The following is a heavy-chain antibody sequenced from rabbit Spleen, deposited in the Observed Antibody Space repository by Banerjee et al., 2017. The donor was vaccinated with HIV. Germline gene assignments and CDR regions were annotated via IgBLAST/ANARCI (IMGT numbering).Heavy chain of an antibody. V-gene: IGHV1S45*01. D-gene: IGHD5-1*01. CDR3: SKDFVTVFWWNFSL. J-gene: IGHJ4*01. Sequence: ELEEDGGGLVKLAGSLISPCTASGFSFCIDYFPCWVRQAPGKGLEWIAYINIVTGKSVHASCAKGLINISRTSSTTISWQMTSLKTADTATYFCSKDFVTVFWWNFSLWGQGPLVTVS. CDR2: INIVTGKS. CDR1: GFSFCIDYF.